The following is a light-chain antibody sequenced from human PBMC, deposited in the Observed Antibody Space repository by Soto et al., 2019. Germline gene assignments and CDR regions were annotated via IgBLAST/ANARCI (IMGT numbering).Light chain of an antibody. CDR3: QQYGSSLTWT. CDR2: GAS. CDR1: QSVSSSY. V-gene: IGKV3-20*01. Sequence: EIVLTQSPGTLSLSPGERATLSRRASQSVSSSYLAWYQQKPGQAPRLLIYGASSRATGIPDRFSGSGSGTDFTLTISRLEPEDFAVYYCQQYGSSLTWTFGKGPRWIS. J-gene: IGKJ1*01.